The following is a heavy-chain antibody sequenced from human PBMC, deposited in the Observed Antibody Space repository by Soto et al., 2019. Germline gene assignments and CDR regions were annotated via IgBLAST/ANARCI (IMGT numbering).Heavy chain of an antibody. V-gene: IGHV4-61*08. D-gene: IGHD6-13*01. Sequence: QVKLQESGPGLVKPSETLSLTCTVSGDSVSSGAYYWSWVRQPPGKGLEWIGYIYYNAITNYNPTLKSLVTILIDTSKSEISLTLNSVTAADTAVYYCTRAHITAARTSFDPCGQGILVTVSA. CDR3: TRAHITAARTSFDP. J-gene: IGHJ5*02. CDR2: IYYNAIT. CDR1: GDSVSSGAYY.